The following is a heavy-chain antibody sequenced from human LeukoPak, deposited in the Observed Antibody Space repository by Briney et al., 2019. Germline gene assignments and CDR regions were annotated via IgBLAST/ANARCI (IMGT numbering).Heavy chain of an antibody. J-gene: IGHJ4*02. CDR2: ISGGGCTI. CDR3: ARNQEIDYYDSSGFYWGVEY. CDR1: GFTFSAYS. D-gene: IGHD3-22*01. Sequence: GGSLRLSCAASGFTFSAYSMNRVRQAPGKGLEWVSFISGGGCTIYYADSVKGRFTISRDNAKNSLHLQMDSLRVEDTAVYYCARNQEIDYYDSSGFYWGVEYWGQGTLVTVSS. V-gene: IGHV3-48*01.